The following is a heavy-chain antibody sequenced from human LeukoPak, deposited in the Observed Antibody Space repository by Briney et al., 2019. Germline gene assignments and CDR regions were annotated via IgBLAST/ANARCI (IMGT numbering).Heavy chain of an antibody. V-gene: IGHV4-59*01. CDR3: ARDPSRTSESYNWFDL. D-gene: IGHD2-2*01. Sequence: SETLSLTCTVSGGSISSYYWSWIRQPPGKGLEWIGYIYYSGSTNYNPSLKSRVTISVDTSKNQFSLKLSSVTAADTAVYYCARDPSRTSESYNWFDLWGQGTLVTVSS. J-gene: IGHJ5*02. CDR2: IYYSGST. CDR1: GGSISSYY.